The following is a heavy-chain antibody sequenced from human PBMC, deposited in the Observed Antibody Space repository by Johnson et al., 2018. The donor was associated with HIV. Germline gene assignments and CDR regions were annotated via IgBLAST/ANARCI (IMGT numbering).Heavy chain of an antibody. CDR2: ISSSGSTI. CDR3: AKEGDYRVSFGHYSSDAFDM. V-gene: IGHV3-11*04. J-gene: IGHJ3*02. Sequence: APGKGLEWVSYISSSGSTIYYADSVKGRFTISRDNAKNSLYLQMNSLRHEDTAMYYCAKEGDYRVSFGHYSSDAFDMWGQGTMVTVSS. D-gene: IGHD2-21*01.